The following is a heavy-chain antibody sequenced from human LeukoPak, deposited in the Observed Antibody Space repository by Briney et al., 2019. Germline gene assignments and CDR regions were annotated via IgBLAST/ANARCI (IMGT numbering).Heavy chain of an antibody. Sequence: SETLSLTCTVSDGSVSSSSYYWGWIRQPPGKGLEWIGTIYYDGSTYYNPSLKSRVTISVDTSKNQFSLKLSSVTAADTAVYYCARNYYDSSGVGDAFDIWGQGTMVTVSS. CDR1: DGSVSSSSYY. CDR2: IYYDGST. D-gene: IGHD3-22*01. V-gene: IGHV4-39*07. J-gene: IGHJ3*02. CDR3: ARNYYDSSGVGDAFDI.